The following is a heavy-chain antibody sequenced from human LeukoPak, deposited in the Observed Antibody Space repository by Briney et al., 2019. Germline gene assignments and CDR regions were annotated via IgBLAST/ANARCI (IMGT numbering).Heavy chain of an antibody. Sequence: SVKVSCKASGGTFSSYAISWVRQAPGQGLEWMGGIIPIFGTANYAQKFQGRVTITTDESTSTAYMELSSLRSEDTAVYYCGSGYDSSGYELDYWGQGTLVTVSS. V-gene: IGHV1-69*05. CDR1: GGTFSSYA. D-gene: IGHD3-22*01. CDR2: IIPIFGTA. J-gene: IGHJ4*02. CDR3: GSGYDSSGYELDY.